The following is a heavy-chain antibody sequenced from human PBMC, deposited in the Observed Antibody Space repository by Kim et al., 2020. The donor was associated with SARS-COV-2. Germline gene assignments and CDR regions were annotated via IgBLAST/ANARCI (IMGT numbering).Heavy chain of an antibody. CDR2: ISGNSARI. Sequence: GGSLRLSCAASGFLFDDYAMHWVRQVPGKGLEWISGISGNSARIAYADSVKGRFTISRDNAKNSLHLQMNSLRAEDTALYYCAKDYRGPGSYWGGFDYWGQGTLVTVSS. CDR1: GFLFDDYA. CDR3: AKDYRGPGSYWGGFDY. V-gene: IGHV3-9*01. D-gene: IGHD3-10*01. J-gene: IGHJ4*02.